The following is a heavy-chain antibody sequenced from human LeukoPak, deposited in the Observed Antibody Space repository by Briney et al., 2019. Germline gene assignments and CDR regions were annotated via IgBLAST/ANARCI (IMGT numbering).Heavy chain of an antibody. D-gene: IGHD2-2*01. CDR1: GFTFDDYA. CDR2: ISWNSGSI. J-gene: IGHJ5*02. V-gene: IGHV3-9*01. Sequence: GGSLRLSCAVSGFTFDDYAMHWVRQAPGKGLEWVSGISWNSGSIGYADSVKGRFTISRDNAKNSLYLQMNSLRAEDTALYYCAKEAFYCSSTSCHNWFDPWGQGTLVTVSS. CDR3: AKEAFYCSSTSCHNWFDP.